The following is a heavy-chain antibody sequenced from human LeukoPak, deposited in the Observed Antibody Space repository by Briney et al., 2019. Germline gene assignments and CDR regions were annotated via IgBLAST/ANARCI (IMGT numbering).Heavy chain of an antibody. CDR1: GFTFSSYA. V-gene: IGHV3-30-3*01. J-gene: IGHJ6*02. D-gene: IGHD2-21*02. CDR2: ISYDGSNK. CDR3: ARDRRAYCGGDCYLSV. Sequence: GRSLRLSCAASGFTFSSYAMHWVRQAPGKGLERVAVISYDGSNKYYADSVKGRFTISRDNSKNTLYLQMNSLRAEDTAVYYCARDRRAYCGGDCYLSVWGQGTTVTVSS.